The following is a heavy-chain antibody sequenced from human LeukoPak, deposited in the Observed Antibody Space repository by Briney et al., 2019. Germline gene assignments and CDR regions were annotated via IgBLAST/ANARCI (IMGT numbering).Heavy chain of an antibody. Sequence: GESLKISCEGSGYNFSNCLIGWVRQMPGKGLEWMGIIYPGDSDTRYGPSFQGQVTISADKSISTAYLQWSSLKASDTAMYYRARRISVAGRVDYWGQGTLVTVSS. CDR1: GYNFSNCL. CDR2: IYPGDSDT. V-gene: IGHV5-51*01. CDR3: ARRISVAGRVDY. J-gene: IGHJ4*02. D-gene: IGHD6-19*01.